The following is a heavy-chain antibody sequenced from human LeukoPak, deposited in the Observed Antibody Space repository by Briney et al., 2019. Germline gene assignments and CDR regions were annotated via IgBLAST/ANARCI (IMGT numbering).Heavy chain of an antibody. Sequence: SQTLSLTCAISGDSVSLNSAAWNWIRQSPSRGLEWLGRTYYTSEWHNDYPLSVKSRITISADTSKNQFSLQLTSVTAADTAVYYCARDHCADPNRGYCGGDCCDAFDIWGQGTMVTVSS. V-gene: IGHV6-1*01. CDR1: GDSVSLNSAA. J-gene: IGHJ3*02. CDR3: ARDHCADPNRGYCGGDCCDAFDI. D-gene: IGHD2-21*02. CDR2: TYYTSEWHN.